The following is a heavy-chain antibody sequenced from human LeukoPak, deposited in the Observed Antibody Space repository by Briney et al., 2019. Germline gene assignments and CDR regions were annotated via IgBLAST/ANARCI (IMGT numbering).Heavy chain of an antibody. CDR2: IYHSGST. CDR1: GYSISSGYY. J-gene: IGHJ6*02. V-gene: IGHV4-38-2*02. CDR3: ARVLNGMDV. Sequence: SETLSLTCTVSGYSISSGYYWGWIRQPPGKGLEWIGSIYHSGSTYYNPSLKSRVTISVDTSKNQFSLKLSSVTAADAAVYYCARVLNGMDVWGQGTTVTVSS. D-gene: IGHD2-15*01.